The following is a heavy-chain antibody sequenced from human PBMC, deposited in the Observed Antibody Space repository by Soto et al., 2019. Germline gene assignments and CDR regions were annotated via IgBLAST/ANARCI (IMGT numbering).Heavy chain of an antibody. V-gene: IGHV3-48*02. Sequence: GGSLRLSCAASVFTFRIYSMKWVRQAPGKGLERVSYISSNSRTMFYADSVKGRFTISRDNAKNSLYLQMNGLRDEDTAVYYCARDLWTYWGQGAMVTVSS. D-gene: IGHD3-3*01. CDR3: ARDLWTY. CDR1: VFTFRIYS. J-gene: IGHJ4*02. CDR2: ISSNSRTM.